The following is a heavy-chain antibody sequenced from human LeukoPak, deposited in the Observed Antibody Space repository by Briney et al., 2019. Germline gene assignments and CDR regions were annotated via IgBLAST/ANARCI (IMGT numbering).Heavy chain of an antibody. D-gene: IGHD6-25*01. CDR1: GYSFSTSW. Sequence: GESLKISCEGSGYSFSTSWIAWVRQMPGEGLEWMGMIYPGDTTIKYSPSFQGPVTMSADKSISTAYLQWSSLKASDTAIYYCARRGSRSSGWLFDYWGQGTLVTVSS. J-gene: IGHJ4*02. CDR2: IYPGDTTI. CDR3: ARRGSRSSGWLFDY. V-gene: IGHV5-51*01.